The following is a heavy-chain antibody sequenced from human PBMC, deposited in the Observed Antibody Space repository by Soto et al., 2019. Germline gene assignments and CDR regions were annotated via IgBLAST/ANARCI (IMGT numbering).Heavy chain of an antibody. CDR2: ISYDGSNK. J-gene: IGHJ4*02. CDR3: AREAEYYYDFWSGYFTARPSTQYYFDY. D-gene: IGHD3-3*01. V-gene: IGHV3-30-3*01. CDR1: GFTFSSYA. Sequence: QVQLVESGGGVVQPGRSLRLSCAASGFTFSSYAMHWVRQAPGKGLEWVAVISYDGSNKYYADSVKGRFTISRDNSKNTLYLQMNSLRAEDTAVYYWAREAEYYYDFWSGYFTARPSTQYYFDYWGQGTLVTVSS.